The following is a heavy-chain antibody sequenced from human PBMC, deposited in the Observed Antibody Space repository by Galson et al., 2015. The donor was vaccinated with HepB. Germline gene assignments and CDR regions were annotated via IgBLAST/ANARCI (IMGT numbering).Heavy chain of an antibody. Sequence: SLRLSCAASGFTVSSNYMSWVRQAPGKGLEWVSVIYSGGSTDYADSVKGRFTISRHNSKNTLYLQMNSLRAEDTAVYYCAREGSLRSRPDAFDIWGQGTMVTVSS. V-gene: IGHV3-53*04. CDR1: GFTVSSNY. CDR2: IYSGGST. D-gene: IGHD2-15*01. J-gene: IGHJ3*02. CDR3: AREGSLRSRPDAFDI.